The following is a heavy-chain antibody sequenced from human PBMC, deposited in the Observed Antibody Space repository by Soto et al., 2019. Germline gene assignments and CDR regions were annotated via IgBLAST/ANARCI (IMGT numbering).Heavy chain of an antibody. D-gene: IGHD2-8*01. Sequence: ASVKVSCTDSGYTFTIYDINWVRQATGQGLEWMGWMNPNSGKTVYAQKFQGRVTMTEDTSTDTAYMELSSLRSEDTAVYYCATNVGCTNGVCYSFDYWGQGTLVTVSS. J-gene: IGHJ4*02. CDR1: GYTFTIYD. V-gene: IGHV1-8*01. CDR3: ATNVGCTNGVCYSFDY. CDR2: MNPNSGKT.